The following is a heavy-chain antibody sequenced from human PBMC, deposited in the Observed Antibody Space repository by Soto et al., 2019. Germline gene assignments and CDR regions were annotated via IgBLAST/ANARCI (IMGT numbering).Heavy chain of an antibody. Sequence: QLQLQESGPGLVKPSETLSLTCTVSGGSISSSSYYWGWIRQPPGKGLEWIGSIFYSGSTYYNPALKSRGTRAVDTSKNQFAMKLSSVTAADTAVYYWARHLTYCSAGSCYSDFPYYGMDVWGQGTTVTVSS. CDR3: ARHLTYCSAGSCYSDFPYYGMDV. CDR1: GGSISSSSYY. D-gene: IGHD2-15*01. V-gene: IGHV4-39*01. J-gene: IGHJ6*02. CDR2: IFYSGST.